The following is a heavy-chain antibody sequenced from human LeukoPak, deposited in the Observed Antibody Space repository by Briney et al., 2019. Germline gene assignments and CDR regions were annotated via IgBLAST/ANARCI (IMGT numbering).Heavy chain of an antibody. Sequence: GGSLRLSCAASGFTFSSYAVSWVRQAPGKGLEWVSAISGSGGSTYYADSVKGRFTISRDNSKNTLYLQMNSLRAEDTAVYYCAKDHRSSGWPYYFDYWGQGTLVTVSS. V-gene: IGHV3-23*01. CDR1: GFTFSSYA. CDR3: AKDHRSSGWPYYFDY. CDR2: ISGSGGST. J-gene: IGHJ4*02. D-gene: IGHD6-19*01.